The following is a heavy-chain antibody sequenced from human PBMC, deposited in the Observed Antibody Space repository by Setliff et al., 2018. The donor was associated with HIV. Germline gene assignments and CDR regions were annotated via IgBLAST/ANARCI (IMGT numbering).Heavy chain of an antibody. CDR2: IRYDGSNK. D-gene: IGHD3-10*01. CDR1: GFTFSSYG. V-gene: IGHV3-30*02. Sequence: RGSLRLSCAASGFTFSSYGMHWVRQAPGKGLEWVAFIRYDGSNKYYADSVKGRFTISRDNSKNTLYLRMNSLRAEDTAVYYCAQAQTSVSGSYYQYLQHWGQGTLVTVSS. J-gene: IGHJ1*01. CDR3: AQAQTSVSGSYYQYLQH.